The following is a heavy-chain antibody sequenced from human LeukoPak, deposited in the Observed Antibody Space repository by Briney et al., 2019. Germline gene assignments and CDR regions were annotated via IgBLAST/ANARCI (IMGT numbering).Heavy chain of an antibody. J-gene: IGHJ4*02. V-gene: IGHV3-9*03. CDR1: GFTVSNNY. CDR3: AKDRTSNGIAATGTLDY. CDR2: ISWNSGSI. Sequence: GGSLRLSCAASGFTVSNNYMSWVRQRPGKGLEWVSGISWNSGSIGYADSVKGRFTISRDNAKNSLYLQMNSLRAEDMALYYCAKDRTSNGIAATGTLDYWGQGTLVTVSS. D-gene: IGHD6-13*01.